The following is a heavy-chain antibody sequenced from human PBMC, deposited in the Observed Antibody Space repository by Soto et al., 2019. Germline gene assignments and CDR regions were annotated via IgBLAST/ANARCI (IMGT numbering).Heavy chain of an antibody. V-gene: IGHV3-23*01. CDR1: GFTFSTYA. Sequence: PGGSLRLSCSTSGFTFSTYAMNWVRQAPGKGLEWVSALSGSGGTTYYADSVRGRFTISRDNSRNILYLQMNNLRGDDTAVYYCARDLGWPAARFDPWGQGTLVTVSS. CDR2: LSGSGGTT. J-gene: IGHJ5*02. CDR3: ARDLGWPAARFDP. D-gene: IGHD2-2*01.